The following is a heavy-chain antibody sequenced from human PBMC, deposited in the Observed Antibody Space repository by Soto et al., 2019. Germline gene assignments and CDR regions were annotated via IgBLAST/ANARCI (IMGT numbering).Heavy chain of an antibody. CDR2: ILYDGSNE. D-gene: IGHD3-3*01. V-gene: IGHV3-30*18. Sequence: GGPLRLSCAASGFTFNTYGVHWVRQAPGKGLEWVALILYDGSNEYYADSVKGRFTISRDNSRNTLYLQMNSLRAEDTAVYYCAKDCWRHGPGVVIIQQSDSWGQGTLVTVSS. CDR1: GFTFNTYG. J-gene: IGHJ4*02. CDR3: AKDCWRHGPGVVIIQQSDS.